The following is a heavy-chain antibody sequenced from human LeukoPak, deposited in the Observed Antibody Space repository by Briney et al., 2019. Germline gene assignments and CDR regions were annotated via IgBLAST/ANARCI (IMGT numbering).Heavy chain of an antibody. J-gene: IGHJ4*02. Sequence: ASVKVSRKASGGTFSSYAISWVRQAPGQGLEWMGGIIPIFGTANYAQKFQGRVTITADESTSTAYMELSSLRSEDTAVYYCARGLRYFDWLPYYWGQGTLVTVSS. CDR2: IIPIFGTA. D-gene: IGHD3-9*01. CDR3: ARGLRYFDWLPYY. V-gene: IGHV1-69*13. CDR1: GGTFSSYA.